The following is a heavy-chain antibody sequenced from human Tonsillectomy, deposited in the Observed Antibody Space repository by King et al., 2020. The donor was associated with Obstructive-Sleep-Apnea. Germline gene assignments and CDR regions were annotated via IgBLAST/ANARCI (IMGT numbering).Heavy chain of an antibody. Sequence: QLVQSGGGLVKPGGSLRLSCAASGFTFSSYSMNWVRQAPVKGLEWVSSISSSISYIYYANSVKGRFTISRDNAKNSLYLQMNSLGAEDTAVYYCARDCEADSSGWYFGCYYYYGMDVWGQGTTVTVSS. J-gene: IGHJ6*02. D-gene: IGHD6-19*01. V-gene: IGHV3-21*01. CDR2: ISSSISYI. CDR3: ARDCEADSSGWYFGCYYYYGMDV. CDR1: GFTFSSYS.